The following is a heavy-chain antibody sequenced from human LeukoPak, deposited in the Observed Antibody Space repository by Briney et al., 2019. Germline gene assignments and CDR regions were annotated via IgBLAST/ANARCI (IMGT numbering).Heavy chain of an antibody. CDR1: GYTFTSYG. CDR2: ISAYNGNT. Sequence: ASVKVSCKASGYTFTSYGISWVRQAPGQGLEWMGCISAYNGNTNYAQKLQGRVTMTTDTSTSTAYMELRSLRSDDTAVYYCARGYDILTGYSNPFDYWGQGTLVTVSS. V-gene: IGHV1-18*04. CDR3: ARGYDILTGYSNPFDY. D-gene: IGHD3-9*01. J-gene: IGHJ4*02.